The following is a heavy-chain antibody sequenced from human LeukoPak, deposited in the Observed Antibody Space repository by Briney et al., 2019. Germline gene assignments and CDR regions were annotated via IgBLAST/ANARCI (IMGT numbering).Heavy chain of an antibody. Sequence: SETLSLTCTVSGGSISSYYWSWIRQPPGKRLEWIGYIYYSGSTNYNPSLKSRVTISVDTSKNHFSLKLSSVTAADTAVYYCARESESVRGLLGYWGQGTLVTVSS. D-gene: IGHD3-10*01. CDR3: ARESESVRGLLGY. J-gene: IGHJ4*02. CDR2: IYYSGST. CDR1: GGSISSYY. V-gene: IGHV4-59*12.